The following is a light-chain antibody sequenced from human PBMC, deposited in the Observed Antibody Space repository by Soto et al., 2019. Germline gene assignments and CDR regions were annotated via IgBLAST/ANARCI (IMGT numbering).Light chain of an antibody. CDR1: QTITRY. J-gene: IGKJ2*01. V-gene: IGKV1-39*01. CDR3: QQSYRIPYT. CDR2: ASS. Sequence: DIQMTQSPSSLSASIGDRVTITCRASQTITRYLSWYQKKPRKAPKLLIYASSSLPVGVPSRFSGSGSGTDFTLTLSGLQPADLGNYYCQQSYRIPYTFGQGTDLEIK.